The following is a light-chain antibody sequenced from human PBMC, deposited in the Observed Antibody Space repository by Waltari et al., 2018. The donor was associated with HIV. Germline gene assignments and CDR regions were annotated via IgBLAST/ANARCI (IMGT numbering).Light chain of an antibody. CDR1: SSDIGNYKY. CDR3: SSYTGSSTLWV. CDR2: DVN. Sequence: QSALTQPASVSGSPGQSITISCTGTSSDIGNYKYVSWYQQYPGKAPKLIIYDVNNRPSGVSTRFACSKPGNPASLTISGLQAEDESDYYCSSYTGSSTLWVFGGGTTLTVL. J-gene: IGLJ3*02. V-gene: IGLV2-14*01.